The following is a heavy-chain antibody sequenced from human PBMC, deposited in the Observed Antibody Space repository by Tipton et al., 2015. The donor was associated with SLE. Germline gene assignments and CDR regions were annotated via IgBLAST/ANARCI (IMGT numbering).Heavy chain of an antibody. CDR2: IKEDGRQK. V-gene: IGHV3-7*01. Sequence: SLRLSCVASGFRFSSYWMSWVRQAPGGGLGWVANIKEDGRQKFYVDSIKGRFTISRDNDKNSVYLQMNSLRAEDTAIYFCARGDFSSGDYNDAFDIWGQGTVVTVSS. J-gene: IGHJ3*02. D-gene: IGHD3-3*01. CDR1: GFRFSSYW. CDR3: ARGDFSSGDYNDAFDI.